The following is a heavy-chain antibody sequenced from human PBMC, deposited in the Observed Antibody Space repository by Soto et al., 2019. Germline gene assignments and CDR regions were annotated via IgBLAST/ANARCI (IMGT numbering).Heavy chain of an antibody. CDR1: GYTFTSHS. Sequence: QVQLVQSGAEVKKPGASVKVSCKASGYTFTSHSIIWVRRAPGEGLEWVGWISAYNGYTNSAENFQGRVTMTTDASTKSAGIELRSPGSDDAADCYRARAGFYSGAGAYVFYPCGQGGLVTVSS. J-gene: IGHJ5*02. CDR3: ARAGFYSGAGAYVFYP. CDR2: ISAYNGYT. V-gene: IGHV1-18*04. D-gene: IGHD3-10*01.